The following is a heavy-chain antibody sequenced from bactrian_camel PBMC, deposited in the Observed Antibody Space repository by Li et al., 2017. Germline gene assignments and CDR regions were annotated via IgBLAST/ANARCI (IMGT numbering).Heavy chain of an antibody. CDR2: IDRSGAT. CDR1: GSGFEHYC. CDR3: ALAVPCMGWSMPAPKASDFGY. J-gene: IGHJ6*01. V-gene: IGHV3S56*01. Sequence: HVQLVESGGGLVQTGGSLRLSCTDSGSGFEHYCMGWFRQTQENERAGVASIDRSGATTYGDSVKGRFTISQNNAKDTVYLQMESLKFEGTAVYYCALAVPCMGWSMPAPKASDFGYWGQGTQVTVS. D-gene: IGHD6*01.